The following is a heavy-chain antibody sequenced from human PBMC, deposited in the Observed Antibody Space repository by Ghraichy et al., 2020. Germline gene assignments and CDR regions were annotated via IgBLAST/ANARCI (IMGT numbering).Heavy chain of an antibody. CDR3: ARSVPEMKGHYGEYVLASSSWFDR. CDR1: GYTFANYD. Sequence: ASVKVSCKASGYTFANYDIIWVRQAPGQGLEWMGWISTYNGHTDYAPKVLGRVTMTTDTSTSTVYLELRSLRSDDTAVYYCARSVPEMKGHYGEYVLASSSWFDRWGQGTLVTVSS. V-gene: IGHV1-18*04. J-gene: IGHJ5*02. D-gene: IGHD4-17*01. CDR2: ISTYNGHT.